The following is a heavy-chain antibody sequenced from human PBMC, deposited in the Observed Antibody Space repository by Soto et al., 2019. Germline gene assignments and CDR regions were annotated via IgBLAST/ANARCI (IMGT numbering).Heavy chain of an antibody. V-gene: IGHV1-18*01. CDR2: ISAKNGNT. CDR1: GYTFSDYG. Sequence: ASVKVSFKTSGYTFSDYGISWVRRAPGQGLEWMGWISAKNGNTNFAQKFRGRVTMITDTSTNTVYMELRNLRLDDTAVYYCAREPPETPPDYWGQGTLVTVSS. CDR3: AREPPETPPDY. J-gene: IGHJ4*02.